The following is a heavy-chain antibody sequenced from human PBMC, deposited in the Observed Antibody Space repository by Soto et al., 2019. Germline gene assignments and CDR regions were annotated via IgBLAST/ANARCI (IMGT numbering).Heavy chain of an antibody. D-gene: IGHD2-2*01. CDR3: VREVSSDAKRHSRGLFDP. Sequence: EVQLVESGGGLVQPGGSLRLSCATSGFTLSPYWMHWVRQARGMGRTWVSRINHDGSDTIYADSVRGRFLVSRDNAQNTVYLQMTSRTGEDTAVYYGVREVSSDAKRHSRGLFDPGGDGALVTVSS. J-gene: IGHJ5*02. V-gene: IGHV3-74*01. CDR2: INHDGSDT. CDR1: GFTLSPYW.